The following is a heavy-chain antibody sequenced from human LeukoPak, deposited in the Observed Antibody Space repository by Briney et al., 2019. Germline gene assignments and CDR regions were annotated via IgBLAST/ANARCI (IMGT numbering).Heavy chain of an antibody. CDR3: ASTPVRHYYGSGSYYPLLVYFDY. J-gene: IGHJ4*02. Sequence: SETLSLTCTVSGGSISTSSLYWGWIRQPPGKGLEWIGSMYYSGSTYYNPSLKSRVTISVDTSKNQFSLKLSSVTAADTAVYYCASTPVRHYYGSGSYYPLLVYFDYWGQGTLVTVSS. V-gene: IGHV4-39*01. CDR2: MYYSGST. D-gene: IGHD3-10*01. CDR1: GGSISTSSLY.